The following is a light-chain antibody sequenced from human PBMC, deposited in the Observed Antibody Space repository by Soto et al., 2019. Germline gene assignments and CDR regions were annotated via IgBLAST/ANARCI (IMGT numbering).Light chain of an antibody. CDR1: QDISRA. V-gene: IGKV1-13*02. Sequence: AIQLTQSPSSLSASVGDRVTITCRVSQDISRALVWYQQKPGRAPRLLIYDASTLESGVPSRFSGSGSGTDFILTLSSLQPEDFATYYCQQSYSCPCTFGPGTKVDHK. CDR3: QQSYSCPCT. J-gene: IGKJ3*01. CDR2: DAS.